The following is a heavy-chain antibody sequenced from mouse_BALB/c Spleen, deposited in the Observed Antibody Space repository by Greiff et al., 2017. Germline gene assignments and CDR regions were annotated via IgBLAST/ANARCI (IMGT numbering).Heavy chain of an antibody. CDR1: GYTFTSYY. CDR2: INPSNGGT. V-gene: IGHV1S81*02. D-gene: IGHD1-2*01. Sequence: QVQLQQSGAELVKPGASVKLSCKASGYTFTSYYMYWVKQRPGQGLEWIGEINPSNGGTNFNEKFKSKATLTVDKSSSTAYMQLSSLTSEDSAVYYCTSITTFAYWGQGTLVTVSA. CDR3: TSITTFAY. J-gene: IGHJ3*01.